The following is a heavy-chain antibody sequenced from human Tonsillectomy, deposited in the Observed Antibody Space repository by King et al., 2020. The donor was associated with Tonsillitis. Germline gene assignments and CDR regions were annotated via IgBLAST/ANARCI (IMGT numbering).Heavy chain of an antibody. J-gene: IGHJ4*02. CDR1: GGTFSSYA. CDR2: IIPILGIA. V-gene: IGHV1-69*04. Sequence: QLVQSGAEVKKPGSSVKVSCKASGGTFSSYAISWVRQAPGQGLEWMGRIIPILGIANYAQKFQGRVTITADKSTSTAYMERSSLGSEDTAVYSWARGGGDSSSLTLPFDYWGQGTLVTVSS. CDR3: ARGGGDSSSLTLPFDY. D-gene: IGHD6-13*01.